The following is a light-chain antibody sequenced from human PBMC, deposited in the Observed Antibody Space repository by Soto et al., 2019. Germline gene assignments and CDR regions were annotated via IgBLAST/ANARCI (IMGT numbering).Light chain of an antibody. J-gene: IGKJ1*01. CDR1: QSVSSSY. V-gene: IGKV3-20*01. CDR3: QQYGSSPQWT. CDR2: GAC. Sequence: ESVLTQSPGTLSLSPGERATLSCRASQSVSSSYLAWYQQKPGQAPRLLIYGACSRATGIPDRFSGSGSGTDFTLTISRLEPEDFAVYYCQQYGSSPQWTFGQGTKVEIK.